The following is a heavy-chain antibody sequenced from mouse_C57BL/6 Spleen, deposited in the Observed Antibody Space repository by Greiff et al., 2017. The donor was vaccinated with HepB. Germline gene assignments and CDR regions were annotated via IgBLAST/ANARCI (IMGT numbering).Heavy chain of an antibody. J-gene: IGHJ1*03. V-gene: IGHV1-22*01. D-gene: IGHD1-1*01. Sequence: EVQLQQSGPELVKPGASVKMSCKASGYTFTDYNMHWVKQSHGKSLEWIGYINPNNGSTSYNQKFKGKATLTVNKSSSTAYMELRSLTSEDSAVYYCASGSSFYWYFDVWGTGTTVTVSS. CDR2: INPNNGST. CDR1: GYTFTDYN. CDR3: ASGSSFYWYFDV.